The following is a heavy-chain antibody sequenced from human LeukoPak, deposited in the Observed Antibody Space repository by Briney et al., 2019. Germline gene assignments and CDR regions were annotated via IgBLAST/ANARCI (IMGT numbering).Heavy chain of an antibody. J-gene: IGHJ4*02. CDR1: GGSINSGTYY. Sequence: SETLSLTCTVSGGSINSGTYYWNWIRQHPGKGLEWIGYIYYSGSTNYNPSLKSRVTISVDTSKNQFSLKLTSVTAADTAVYYCARGVPEYYDFWSGYFYYFDYWGQGTLVTVSS. D-gene: IGHD3-3*01. V-gene: IGHV4-61*01. CDR2: IYYSGST. CDR3: ARGVPEYYDFWSGYFYYFDY.